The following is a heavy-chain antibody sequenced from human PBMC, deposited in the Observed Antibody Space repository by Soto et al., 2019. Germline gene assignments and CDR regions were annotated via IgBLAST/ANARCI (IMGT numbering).Heavy chain of an antibody. CDR2: ISYDGSNK. CDR1: GFTFSSYA. Sequence: QVQLVESGGGVVQPGRSLRLSCAASGFTFSSYAMHWVRQAPGKGLEWVAVISYDGSNKYYADAVKGRFTISRYKSKNTLYGQMTRLRAQHTGVYYGVGGGDIVVGRATNWFVFDYWGQGTLVTACS. J-gene: IGHJ4*02. V-gene: IGHV3-30-3*01. D-gene: IGHD2-15*01. CDR3: VGGGDIVVGRATNWFVFDY.